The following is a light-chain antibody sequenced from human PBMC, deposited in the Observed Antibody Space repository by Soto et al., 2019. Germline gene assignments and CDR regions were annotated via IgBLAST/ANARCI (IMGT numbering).Light chain of an antibody. CDR3: QQYVTSPWT. J-gene: IGKJ1*01. Sequence: EIVLTQSPGTLSLSPGERVTLSCRASQSVSDTFIAWYQQKPGQAPRLLIYGGFYRATGIPDRFSGSGSGTDFTLTITRLEPEDFAMYYCQQYVTSPWTFGQGTRLDIK. CDR1: QSVSDTF. V-gene: IGKV3-20*01. CDR2: GGF.